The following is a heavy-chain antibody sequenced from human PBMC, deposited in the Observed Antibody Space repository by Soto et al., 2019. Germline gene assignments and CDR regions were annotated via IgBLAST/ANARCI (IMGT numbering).Heavy chain of an antibody. CDR1: GYTFTAYY. J-gene: IGHJ4*02. D-gene: IGHD6-6*01. V-gene: IGHV1-2*02. CDR2: IDPNNGDT. CDR3: AKAGQYSTSAGQLDY. Sequence: QVQLVQSGAEVKEPGASVKVSCKASGYTFTAYYIHWVRQAPGQGLEWMGWIDPNNGDTNYAQKFQGRVTMTRDTSITTAYMELNRLRSDDTAVYFCAKAGQYSTSAGQLDYWGQGTLVTVSS.